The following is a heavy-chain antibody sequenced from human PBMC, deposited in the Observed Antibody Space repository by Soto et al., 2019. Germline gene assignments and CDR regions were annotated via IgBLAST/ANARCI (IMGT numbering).Heavy chain of an antibody. CDR2: IYYSGST. CDR3: ARVWGGAFDI. V-gene: IGHV4-31*03. Sequence: SETLSLTCTVSGGSISSGGYYWTWIRQHPGKGLEWIGYIYYSGSTYYNPSLKSRVTISVDTSKNQFSLKLSSVTAADTAVYYCARVWGGAFDIWGQGTMVTVSS. D-gene: IGHD3-10*01. J-gene: IGHJ3*02. CDR1: GGSISSGGYY.